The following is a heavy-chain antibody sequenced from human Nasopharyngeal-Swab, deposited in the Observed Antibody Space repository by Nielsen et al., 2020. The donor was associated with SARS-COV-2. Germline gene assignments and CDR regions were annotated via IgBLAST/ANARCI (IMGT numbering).Heavy chain of an antibody. CDR3: AKSGDSYGSGSFYSWFDP. J-gene: IGHJ5*02. D-gene: IGHD3-10*01. V-gene: IGHV3-9*01. CDR1: GFTFDDYA. Sequence: GGSLRLSCAASGFTFDDYAMHWVRPAPGKGLEWVSGISWNSGSIGYADSVKGRFTISRDNAKNSLYLQMNSLRAEDTALYYCAKSGDSYGSGSFYSWFDPWGQGTLVTVSS. CDR2: ISWNSGSI.